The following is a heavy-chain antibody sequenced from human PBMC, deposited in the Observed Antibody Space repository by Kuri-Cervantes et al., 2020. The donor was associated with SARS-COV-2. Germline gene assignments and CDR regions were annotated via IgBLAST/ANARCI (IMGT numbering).Heavy chain of an antibody. V-gene: IGHV1-8*01. CDR1: GYTFTSYD. Sequence: ASVKVSCKASGYTFTSYDINWVRQATGQGLEWMGWMNPNSGNTGYAQKFQGRVTMTRNTSISTAYMELRSLRSDDTAVYYCARDSAAAGNDYWGQGTLVTVYS. CDR2: MNPNSGNT. J-gene: IGHJ4*02. D-gene: IGHD6-19*01. CDR3: ARDSAAAGNDY.